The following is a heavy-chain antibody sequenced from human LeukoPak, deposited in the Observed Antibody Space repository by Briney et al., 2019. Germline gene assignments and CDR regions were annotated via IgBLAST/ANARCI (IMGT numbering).Heavy chain of an antibody. CDR3: ARGDWLDY. CDR1: GYTFTGYY. V-gene: IGHV1-18*04. J-gene: IGHJ4*02. D-gene: IGHD3/OR15-3a*01. Sequence: GASVKVSCKASGYTFTGYYMHWVRPAPGQGLEWMGWISTYNGNTNYAQKLQGRVTTTTDTSTSTAYMEVRSLRSDDTAVYYCARGDWLDYWGQGTLVTVSS. CDR2: ISTYNGNT.